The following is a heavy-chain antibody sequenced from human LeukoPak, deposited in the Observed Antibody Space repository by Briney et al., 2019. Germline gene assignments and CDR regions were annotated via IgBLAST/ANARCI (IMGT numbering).Heavy chain of an antibody. V-gene: IGHV3-53*01. D-gene: IGHD2-8*02. Sequence: PGGSLRLSCAASGFAFSRSWMTWVRQAPGKGLEWVSVIYSGGPTYYADSVEGRFTISRDNSKNTVYLQMNSLRGEDTAVYFCARGWVVATGGFDMWGQGTMVTVSS. CDR2: IYSGGPT. CDR1: GFAFSRSW. J-gene: IGHJ3*02. CDR3: ARGWVVATGGFDM.